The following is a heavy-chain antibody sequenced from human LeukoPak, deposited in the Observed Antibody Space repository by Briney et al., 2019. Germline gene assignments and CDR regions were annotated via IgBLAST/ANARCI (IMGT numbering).Heavy chain of an antibody. D-gene: IGHD2-15*01. V-gene: IGHV3-74*01. Sequence: GGSLRLSCAASGFTFSSYWMHWVRQAPGKGLVWVSRINSDGSSTSYADFVKGRFTISRDNSKNTLYLQMNSLRVEDTAVYYCARQLGYCSGGSCYFDFWGQGTLVTVSS. CDR3: ARQLGYCSGGSCYFDF. J-gene: IGHJ4*02. CDR2: INSDGSST. CDR1: GFTFSSYW.